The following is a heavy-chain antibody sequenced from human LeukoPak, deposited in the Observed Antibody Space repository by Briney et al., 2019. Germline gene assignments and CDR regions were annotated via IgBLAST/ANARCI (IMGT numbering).Heavy chain of an antibody. D-gene: IGHD3-22*01. J-gene: IGHJ4*02. Sequence: GGSLRLSCAASGFTFSSYWMHWVRQAPGKGLVWVSRINSDGSSTSYADSVKGRFTISRDNAKNTLYLQMNSLRAEDTAVYYCARIPTYYYDSSDYYYGDPLDYWGQGTLVTVSS. CDR1: GFTFSSYW. CDR2: INSDGSST. V-gene: IGHV3-74*01. CDR3: ARIPTYYYDSSDYYYGDPLDY.